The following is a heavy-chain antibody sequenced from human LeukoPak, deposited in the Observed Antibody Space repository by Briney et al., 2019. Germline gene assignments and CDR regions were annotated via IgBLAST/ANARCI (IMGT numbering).Heavy chain of an antibody. J-gene: IGHJ6*03. D-gene: IGHD5-12*01. Sequence: GGSLRLSCAASGFTLKSYAMNWVRQAPGKGLEWVSDISGSGGGTYHADSVKGRFTISRDDSKNTLYLQMNSLRAEDTAVYYCARPTTRYYMDVWGKGTTVTVSS. CDR3: ARPTTRYYMDV. CDR2: ISGSGGGT. V-gene: IGHV3-23*01. CDR1: GFTLKSYA.